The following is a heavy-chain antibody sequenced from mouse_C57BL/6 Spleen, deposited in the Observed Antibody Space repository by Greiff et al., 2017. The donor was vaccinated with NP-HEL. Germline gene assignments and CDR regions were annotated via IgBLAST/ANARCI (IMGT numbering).Heavy chain of an antibody. CDR3: ASQLGEDWYFDV. CDR2: IWSGGST. CDR1: GFSLTSYG. V-gene: IGHV2-2*01. J-gene: IGHJ1*03. Sequence: QVQLKESGPGLVQPSQSLSITCTVSGFSLTSYGVHWVRQSPGKGLEWLGVIWSGGSTDYNAAFISRLSISKDNSKSQVFFKMNSLQADDTAIDYCASQLGEDWYFDVWGTGTTVTVSS. D-gene: IGHD4-1*02.